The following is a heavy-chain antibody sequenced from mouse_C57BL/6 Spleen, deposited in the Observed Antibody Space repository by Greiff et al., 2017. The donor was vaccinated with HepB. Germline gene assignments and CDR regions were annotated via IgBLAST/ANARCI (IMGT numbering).Heavy chain of an antibody. V-gene: IGHV5-6*01. CDR2: ISSGGSYT. CDR1: GFTFSSYG. CDR3: ARQDHGGDFDH. Sequence: EVQLVESGGDLVKPGGSLKLSCEASGFTFSSYGMSWVCQTPDKRLEWVATISSGGSYTYYPARVKGRFTIARDKAKNTLYLQMSSLKSEDTAMYYCARQDHGGDFDHWGQGTTLTVSS. J-gene: IGHJ2*01.